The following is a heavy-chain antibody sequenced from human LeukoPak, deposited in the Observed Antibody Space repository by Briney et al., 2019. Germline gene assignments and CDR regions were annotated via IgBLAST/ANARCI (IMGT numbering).Heavy chain of an antibody. D-gene: IGHD3/OR15-3a*01. CDR1: GFTLSDYY. J-gene: IGHJ4*02. CDR2: SSSSGSTM. V-gene: IGHV3-11*01. CDR3: ARRRDFVDF. Sequence: GGSLRLSCAASGFTLSDYYMSWIRQAPGKGLEWVSYSSSSGSTMYYADSVKGRFAISRDNAKNSLYLQMNSLRADDTAVYYCARRRDFVDFWGQGTLVTVSS.